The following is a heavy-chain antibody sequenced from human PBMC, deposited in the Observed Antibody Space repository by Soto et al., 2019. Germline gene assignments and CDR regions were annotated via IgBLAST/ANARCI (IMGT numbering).Heavy chain of an antibody. CDR1: GGTFSSYA. D-gene: IGHD5-18*01. CDR3: ARRNGVQLWLDQTLPFYYYGMDV. CDR2: IIPIFGTA. J-gene: IGHJ6*02. V-gene: IGHV1-69*13. Sequence: SLKVSCKASGGTFSSYAISWVRQAPGQGLEWMGGIIPIFGTANYAQKFQGRVTITADESTSTAYMELSSLRSEDTAVYYCARRNGVQLWLDQTLPFYYYGMDVWGQGTTVTVSS.